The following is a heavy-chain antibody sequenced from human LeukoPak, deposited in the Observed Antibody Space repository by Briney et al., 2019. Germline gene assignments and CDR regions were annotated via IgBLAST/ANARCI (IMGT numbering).Heavy chain of an antibody. J-gene: IGHJ6*03. V-gene: IGHV3-7*03. CDR2: IKQDGSEK. CDR1: GFTFSSYW. D-gene: IGHD2-15*01. Sequence: PGGSLRLSCAASGFTFSSYWMSWVRQAPGKGLEWVANIKQDGSEKHYVDSVKGRFTISRDNAKNSLFLQMNSLRAEDTAVYYCARVLRYCSGGNCYSGGLGYMDVWGKGTTVTISS. CDR3: ARVLRYCSGGNCYSGGLGYMDV.